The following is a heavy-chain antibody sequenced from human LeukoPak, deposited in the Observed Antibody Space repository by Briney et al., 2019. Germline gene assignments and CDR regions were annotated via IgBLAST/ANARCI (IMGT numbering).Heavy chain of an antibody. CDR3: ARGYYGSGSYLDY. CDR1: GFTFGDYA. V-gene: IGHV3-49*03. J-gene: IGHJ4*02. CDR2: IRSKAYGGTT. Sequence: GGSLRLSCTASGFTFGDYAMSWFRQAPGKGLEWVGFIRSKAYGGTTEYAASVKGRFTISRDNSKNTLYLQMNSLRAEDTAVYYCARGYYGSGSYLDYWGQGTLVTVSS. D-gene: IGHD3-10*01.